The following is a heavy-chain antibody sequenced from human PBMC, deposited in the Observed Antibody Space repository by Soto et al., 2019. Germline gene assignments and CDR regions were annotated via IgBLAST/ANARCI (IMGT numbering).Heavy chain of an antibody. V-gene: IGHV3-33*01. CDR3: ARDEGAPRTYYFDY. CDR1: GFTFSHCG. CDR2: IWYDGTKQ. J-gene: IGHJ4*02. Sequence: GSLRLSCAASGFTFSHCGFHWVRQAPGKGLEWVAFIWYDGTKQYYADSVRVRFTITRDNSKNTLYLGMNSLRAEDTAVYFCARDEGAPRTYYFDYWGQGALVTVSS.